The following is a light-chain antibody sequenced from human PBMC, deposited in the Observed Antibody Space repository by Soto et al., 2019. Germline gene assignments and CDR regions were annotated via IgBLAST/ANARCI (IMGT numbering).Light chain of an antibody. Sequence: DIQMTQSAASLSASVGDRFTITCRSSQSMRTYLNWYQQKPGKAPNLLIYAASTLQSGVPSRFSGSGSGTDFTLTISCLQSEDFATYYCQQYYSYPLTFGQGTRLEIK. CDR3: QQYYSYPLT. V-gene: IGKV1-39*01. J-gene: IGKJ5*01. CDR1: QSMRTY. CDR2: AAS.